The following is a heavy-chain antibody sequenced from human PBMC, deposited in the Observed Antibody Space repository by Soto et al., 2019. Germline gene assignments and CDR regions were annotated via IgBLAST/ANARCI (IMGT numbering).Heavy chain of an antibody. Sequence: EVQLVESGGGLVQPGGSLRLSCAASGFTVSGNYMSWVRQAPGKGLEWVSIVHSGGSTYYSDPVKGRFTISRDNSKNMLYLQMNSLRAEDTAVYYCARDSDSTSWGNFDSWGQGTLVTVSS. CDR1: GFTVSGNY. CDR2: VHSGGST. V-gene: IGHV3-66*01. CDR3: ARDSDSTSWGNFDS. J-gene: IGHJ4*02. D-gene: IGHD6-13*01.